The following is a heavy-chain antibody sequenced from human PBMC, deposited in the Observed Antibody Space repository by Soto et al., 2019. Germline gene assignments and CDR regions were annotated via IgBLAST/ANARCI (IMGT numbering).Heavy chain of an antibody. Sequence: GGSLRLSCAASGFTFSSYAMSWVRQAPGKGLEWVSAISGSGGSTYYADSVKGRFTISRDNSKNTLYLQMNSLRAEDTAVYYCAKDPGYYDSSREVAFDIWGQGTMVTVSS. CDR2: ISGSGGST. CDR3: AKDPGYYDSSREVAFDI. V-gene: IGHV3-23*01. D-gene: IGHD3-22*01. J-gene: IGHJ3*02. CDR1: GFTFSSYA.